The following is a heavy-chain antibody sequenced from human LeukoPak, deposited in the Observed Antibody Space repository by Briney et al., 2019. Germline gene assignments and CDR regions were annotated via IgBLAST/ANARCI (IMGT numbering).Heavy chain of an antibody. CDR1: GFTFSSYG. V-gene: IGHV3-23*01. D-gene: IGHD3-22*01. CDR2: ISGSGGST. CDR3: AKSSYYDSSGYYREYYFDY. J-gene: IGHJ4*02. Sequence: GGSLRLSCAASGFTFSSYGMHWVRQAPGKGLEWVSAISGSGGSTNYADSVKGRVTVSRDNSKSTLYLQMNSLRAEDTAVYYCAKSSYYDSSGYYREYYFDYWGQGTLVTVSS.